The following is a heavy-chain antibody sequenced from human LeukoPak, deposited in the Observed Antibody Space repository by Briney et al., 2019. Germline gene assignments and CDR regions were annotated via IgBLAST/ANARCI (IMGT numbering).Heavy chain of an antibody. Sequence: SETLSLTCNVSGGSISSYYWSWIRQPPGKGLEWIGYIYYSWSTNYNPSLKRRVTISVDTSKNQFSLKLSSGTAADPGVYLCARDLRWYGMEVWGQGTTVTGFS. CDR1: GGSISSYY. CDR3: ARDLRWYGMEV. V-gene: IGHV4-59*01. CDR2: IYYSWST. J-gene: IGHJ6*01.